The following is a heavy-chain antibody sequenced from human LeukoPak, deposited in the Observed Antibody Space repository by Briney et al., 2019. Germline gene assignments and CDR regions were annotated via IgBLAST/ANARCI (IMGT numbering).Heavy chain of an antibody. J-gene: IGHJ4*02. V-gene: IGHV4-38-2*02. CDR1: GYSISSGYY. D-gene: IGHD3-3*01. Sequence: SETLSLTCTVSGYSISSGYYWGWIRQPPGKGLEWIGSIYHSGSTYYNPSLKSRVTISVDTSKNQFSLKLSSVTAADTAVYYCARRGYYGLYWGQGTLVTVSS. CDR3: ARRGYYGLY. CDR2: IYHSGST.